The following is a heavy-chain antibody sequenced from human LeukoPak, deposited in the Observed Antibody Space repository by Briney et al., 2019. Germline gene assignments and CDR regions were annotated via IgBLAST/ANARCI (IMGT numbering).Heavy chain of an antibody. Sequence: ASVKVSCKASGYTFTGYYMLWVRQAPGQGLEWMGWINPNSGGTNYAQKFQGTVTMTRDTSISTAYMELSRLRSDDTAVYYCARDDVLINYGGVYYFDYWRQGTLVTVSS. CDR2: INPNSGGT. CDR3: ARDDVLINYGGVYYFDY. D-gene: IGHD4-23*01. V-gene: IGHV1-2*02. CDR1: GYTFTGYY. J-gene: IGHJ4*02.